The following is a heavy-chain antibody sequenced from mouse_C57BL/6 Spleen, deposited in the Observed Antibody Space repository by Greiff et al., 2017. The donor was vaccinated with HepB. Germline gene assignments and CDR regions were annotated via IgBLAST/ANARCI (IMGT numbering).Heavy chain of an antibody. Sequence: EVQLQQSGAELVRPGASVKLSCTASGFNIKDDYMHWVKQRPEQGLEWIGWIDPENGDTEYASKFQGKATITADKSSTTAYLQLSSLTSEDTAVYYCTTSSAGYVFAYWGQGTLVTVSA. J-gene: IGHJ3*01. V-gene: IGHV14-4*01. CDR3: TTSSAGYVFAY. CDR1: GFNIKDDY. CDR2: IDPENGDT. D-gene: IGHD3-2*02.